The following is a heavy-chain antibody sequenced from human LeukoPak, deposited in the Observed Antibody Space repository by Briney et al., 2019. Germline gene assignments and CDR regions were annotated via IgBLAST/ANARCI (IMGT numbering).Heavy chain of an antibody. V-gene: IGHV1-2*02. CDR3: ARDGGLDY. CDR2: INPNSGVT. D-gene: IGHD3-3*01. Sequence: ASVKVSCKASGYTFTDYYIHWVRQAPGQGLEWMGWINPNSGVTNIAQKSRGRVTMTRDPSINTAYMEFSSLRSDDTAVFYCARDGGLDYWGQGTLVTVSS. J-gene: IGHJ4*02. CDR1: GYTFTDYY.